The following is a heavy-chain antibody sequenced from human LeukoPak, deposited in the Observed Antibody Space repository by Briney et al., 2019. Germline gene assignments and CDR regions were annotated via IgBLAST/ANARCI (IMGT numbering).Heavy chain of an antibody. CDR3: AKEAYYYGSGRIDY. J-gene: IGHJ4*02. CDR1: GFTFSTYA. V-gene: IGHV3-23*01. D-gene: IGHD3-10*01. Sequence: GGSLRLSCAASGFTFSTYAMSWVRQAPGKGLEWVSTITDSGTNTYYVDSVKGRFTISRDISKNTLYLQMNSLRAEDTAVYYCAKEAYYYGSGRIDYWGQGTLVTVSS. CDR2: ITDSGTNT.